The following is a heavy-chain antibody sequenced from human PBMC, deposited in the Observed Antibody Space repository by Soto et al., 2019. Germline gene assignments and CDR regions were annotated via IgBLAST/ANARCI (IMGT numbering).Heavy chain of an antibody. CDR1: GFTFSSYG. CDR2: IWYDGSNK. D-gene: IGHD5-12*01. CDR3: ARELNSGYDKDAFDI. J-gene: IGHJ3*02. Sequence: QVQLVESGGGVVQPGRSLRLSCAASGFTFSSYGMHWVRQAPGKGLSWVAVIWYDGSNKYYAESVKGRFTISRDNSTNTLYLQMNGLRDEDTAVYYCARELNSGYDKDAFDIWGQVTMVTVSS. V-gene: IGHV3-33*01.